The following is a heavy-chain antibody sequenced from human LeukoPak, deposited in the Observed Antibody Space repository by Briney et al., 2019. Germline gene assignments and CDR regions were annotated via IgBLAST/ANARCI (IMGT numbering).Heavy chain of an antibody. Sequence: GGSLRLSCAASGFTFSSYGMHWVRQAPGKGLEWVAFIRYDGSNKYYADSVKGRFTISRDNSKNTLYLQMNSLRAEDTAVYYCAKGPGRYCSSTSCYALDYWGQGTLVTVSS. CDR2: IRYDGSNK. D-gene: IGHD2-2*01. V-gene: IGHV3-30*02. CDR3: AKGPGRYCSSTSCYALDY. CDR1: GFTFSSYG. J-gene: IGHJ4*02.